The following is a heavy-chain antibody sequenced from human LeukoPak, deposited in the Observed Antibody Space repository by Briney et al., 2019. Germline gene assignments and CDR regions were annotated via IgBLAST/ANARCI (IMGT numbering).Heavy chain of an antibody. CDR1: GFTFSSYA. CDR2: ISSSSSTI. J-gene: IGHJ6*03. Sequence: GGSLRLSCAASGFTFSSYAMHWVRQAPGKGLEWVSYISSSSSTIYYADSVKGRFTISRDNAKNSLYLQMNSLRAEDTAVYYCARRAYGKNYYYYYYMDVWGKGTTVTVSS. CDR3: ARRAYGKNYYYYYYMDV. D-gene: IGHD3-10*01. V-gene: IGHV3-48*01.